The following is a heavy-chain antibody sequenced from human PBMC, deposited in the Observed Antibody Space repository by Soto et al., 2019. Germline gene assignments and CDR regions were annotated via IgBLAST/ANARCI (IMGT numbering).Heavy chain of an antibody. D-gene: IGHD3-22*01. CDR2: IIPIFGTA. CDR1: GGTFSSYA. Sequence: SVKVSCKASGGTFSSYAISWVRQAPGQGLEWMGGIIPIFGTANYAQKFQGRVTITADESTSTAYMALSILRSEDTAVYYCARALYYYDSSGYYWCDYWGQGTLVTVS. CDR3: ARALYYYDSSGYYWCDY. J-gene: IGHJ4*02. V-gene: IGHV1-69*13.